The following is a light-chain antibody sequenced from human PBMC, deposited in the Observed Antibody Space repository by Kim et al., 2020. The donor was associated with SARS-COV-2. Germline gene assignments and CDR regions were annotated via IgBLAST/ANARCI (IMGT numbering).Light chain of an antibody. V-gene: IGLV6-57*01. Sequence: GKTVTISCTRSRGGIASNYVQWYQLRPGSSPTTVIVEDNQRPTGVSTRFSGSIDSSSNSAFLTISGLRPEDEADYFCQSYVGNDRVFGGGTQLTVL. J-gene: IGLJ3*02. CDR1: RGGIASNY. CDR2: EDN. CDR3: QSYVGNDRV.